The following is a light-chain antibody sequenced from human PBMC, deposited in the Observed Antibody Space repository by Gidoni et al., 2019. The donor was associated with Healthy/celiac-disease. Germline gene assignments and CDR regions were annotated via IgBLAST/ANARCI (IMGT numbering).Light chain of an antibody. CDR2: GAS. V-gene: IGKV3-20*01. CDR3: QQYGSSPRT. Sequence: ELVFTQSPGTLSLSPGERATLSCRASQSVSSSYLAWYQQKPGQAPRLLIYGASSRATGITDRFSGSGSGTDFTLTISRLEPEDFAVYYCQQYGSSPRTFGQGTKLEIK. J-gene: IGKJ2*01. CDR1: QSVSSSY.